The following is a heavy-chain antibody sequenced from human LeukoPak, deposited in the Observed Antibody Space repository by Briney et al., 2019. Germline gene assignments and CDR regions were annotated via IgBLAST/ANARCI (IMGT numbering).Heavy chain of an antibody. V-gene: IGHV3-15*01. J-gene: IGHJ4*02. CDR3: TTDLEVVTAFDY. CDR1: GFTFSNAW. Sequence: GRSLRLSCAASGFTFSNAWMSWVRQAPGKGLEWVGRIKSKTDGGTTDYAAPVKGRFTISRDDSKNTLYLQMNSLKTEDTAVYYCTTDLEVVTAFDYWGQGTLVTVSS. CDR2: IKSKTDGGTT. D-gene: IGHD2-21*02.